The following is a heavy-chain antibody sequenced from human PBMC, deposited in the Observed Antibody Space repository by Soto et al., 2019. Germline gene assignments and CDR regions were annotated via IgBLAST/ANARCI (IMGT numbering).Heavy chain of an antibody. CDR2: ITDDGSTT. D-gene: IGHD3-10*01. Sequence: EVKLVESGGGLFQPGGSLRLSCETSGFIFSMYWMHWVRQVPGKGPQWVARITDDGSTTYYAASVEGRFTISRDNSKNTVSLQMDSLRAGDTARYYCARDRLGFGDLDSWGPGTLVTVSS. J-gene: IGHJ4*02. CDR1: GFIFSMYW. CDR3: ARDRLGFGDLDS. V-gene: IGHV3-74*01.